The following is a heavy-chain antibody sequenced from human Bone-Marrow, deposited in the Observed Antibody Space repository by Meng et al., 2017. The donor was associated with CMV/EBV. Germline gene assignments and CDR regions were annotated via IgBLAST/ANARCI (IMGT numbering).Heavy chain of an antibody. CDR3: ASGTYFDY. V-gene: IGHV3-30*04. CDR2: ISYDGSNK. D-gene: IGHD1-26*01. Sequence: GGSLRLSCAASGFTFSSYAMHWVRQAPGKGLEWVAVISYDGSNKYYADSVKGRFTISRDNSKNTLYLQMNSLRAEDTAVYYCASGTYFDYWGQGTRVTVSS. CDR1: GFTFSSYA. J-gene: IGHJ4*01.